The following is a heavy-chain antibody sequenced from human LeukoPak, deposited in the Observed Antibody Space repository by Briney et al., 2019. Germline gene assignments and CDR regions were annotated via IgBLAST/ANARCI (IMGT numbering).Heavy chain of an antibody. V-gene: IGHV4-4*02. CDR2: MYHSGST. CDR3: AVSSGWYKIDY. Sequence: PSETLSLTCTVSGASISSSNWWSWVRQPPGKGLEWIGEMYHSGSTNYNPSLKSRVTIPIDTSKNQFSLKLNSVTAADTAVYYCAVSSGWYKIDYWGQGTLVTVSS. J-gene: IGHJ4*02. D-gene: IGHD6-19*01. CDR1: GASISSSNW.